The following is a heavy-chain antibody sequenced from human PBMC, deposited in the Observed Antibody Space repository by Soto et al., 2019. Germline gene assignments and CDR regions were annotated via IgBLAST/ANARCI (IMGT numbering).Heavy chain of an antibody. D-gene: IGHD5-12*01. CDR2: IYHSGIS. V-gene: IGHV4-61*08. CDR1: GGSVSNGGYY. CDR3: ARDFGSGYDFDY. J-gene: IGHJ4*02. Sequence: SETLSLTCTVSGGSVSNGGYYRSWIRQAPGTGLEWIGYIYHSGISNYNPSLRSRVTMSVDTSKNQFSLKLSSVTAADTAVYYCARDFGSGYDFDYWGQGILVTVSS.